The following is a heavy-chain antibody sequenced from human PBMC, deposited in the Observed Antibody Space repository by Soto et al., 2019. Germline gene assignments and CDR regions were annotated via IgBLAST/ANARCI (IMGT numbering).Heavy chain of an antibody. CDR3: ARDRGYYYDTYYYGMDV. J-gene: IGHJ6*02. Sequence: SETLSLTCTVSGGSISSGDYYWSWIRQPPGKGLEWIGYIYYSGSTYYNPSLKSRVTISVDTSKNQFSLKLSSVTAADTAVYYCARDRGYYYDTYYYGMDVWGQGTTVTVSS. CDR2: IYYSGST. V-gene: IGHV4-30-4*01. CDR1: GGSISSGDYY. D-gene: IGHD3-22*01.